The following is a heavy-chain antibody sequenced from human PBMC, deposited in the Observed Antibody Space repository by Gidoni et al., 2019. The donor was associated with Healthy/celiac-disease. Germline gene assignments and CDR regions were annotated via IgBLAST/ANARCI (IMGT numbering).Heavy chain of an antibody. CDR1: GFPFSSYE. V-gene: IGHV3-48*03. CDR3: ARDSSKYCGFDY. CDR2: ISSSGSTI. D-gene: IGHD2-21*01. Sequence: EVQLVESGGGLVQPGGSLRLPCAASGFPFSSYEMNWVRQAPGKGRGWVSYISSSGSTIYYADSVKGRFTISRDNAKNSLYLQMNSLRAEDTAVYYCARDSSKYCGFDYWGQGTLVTVSS. J-gene: IGHJ4*02.